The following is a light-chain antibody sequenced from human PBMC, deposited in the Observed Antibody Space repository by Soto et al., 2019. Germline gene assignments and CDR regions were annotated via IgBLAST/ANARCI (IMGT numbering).Light chain of an antibody. CDR1: QGVSSSY. V-gene: IGKV3-20*01. J-gene: IGKJ4*01. CDR3: QQYGSSPLT. CDR2: GTS. Sequence: EIVLTQSPGTLALSPGERATLSCRASQGVSSSYLAWYQQIPGQSPRLRIYGTSSRATGIPDRFSGSGSGTDFTLTINRLEPEDSAVYYCQQYGSSPLTFGGGTKVDIK.